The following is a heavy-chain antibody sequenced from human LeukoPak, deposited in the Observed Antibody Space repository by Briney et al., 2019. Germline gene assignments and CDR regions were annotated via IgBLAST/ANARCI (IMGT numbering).Heavy chain of an antibody. Sequence: GASVKVSCKASGGTFSSYAISWVRQAPGQGLEWMGGIIPIFGTANYAQKFQGRVTFTADESTSTAYMELSSLRSEDTAVYYCARDGDYYDSSGYYYPYYFDYWGQGTLVTVSS. J-gene: IGHJ4*02. CDR2: IIPIFGTA. D-gene: IGHD3-22*01. CDR1: GGTFSSYA. V-gene: IGHV1-69*13. CDR3: ARDGDYYDSSGYYYPYYFDY.